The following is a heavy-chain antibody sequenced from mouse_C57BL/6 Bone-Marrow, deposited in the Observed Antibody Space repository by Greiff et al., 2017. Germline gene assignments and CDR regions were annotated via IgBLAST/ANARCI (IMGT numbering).Heavy chain of an antibody. CDR1: GYTFTSYW. D-gene: IGHD2-2*01. CDR3: ARYLWLRAPYYYAMDY. CDR2: IHPNSGST. Sequence: QVQLKQPGAELVKPGASVKLSCKASGYTFTSYWMHWVKQRPGQGLEWIGMIHPNSGSTNYNEKFKSKATLTVDKSSSTAYMQLSSLTSEDSAFYYCARYLWLRAPYYYAMDYWGQGTSVTVSS. V-gene: IGHV1-64*01. J-gene: IGHJ4*01.